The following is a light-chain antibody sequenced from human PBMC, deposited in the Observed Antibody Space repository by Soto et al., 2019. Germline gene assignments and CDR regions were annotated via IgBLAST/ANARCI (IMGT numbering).Light chain of an antibody. CDR1: QDIHKW. CDR2: EAS. J-gene: IGKJ2*03. V-gene: IGKV1-5*03. Sequence: DTQMTQSPSTLSASVGDRVTITCRASQDIHKWLAWYQQKPGKAPNLLIYEASTLASDVPSRFSGGGSGTEFTLTIFGLQPDDSATYYCEQHDNYPYSFGQGTKLEIK. CDR3: EQHDNYPYS.